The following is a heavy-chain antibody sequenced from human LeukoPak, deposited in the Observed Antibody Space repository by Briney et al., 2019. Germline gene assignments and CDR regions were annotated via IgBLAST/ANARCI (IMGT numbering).Heavy chain of an antibody. CDR2: ISGSGGST. Sequence: PGGSLRLSFAASGFTFSSYAMSWVRQAPGKGLEWVSAISGSGGSTYYADSVKGRFTISRDNSKNTLYLQMNSLRAEDTAVYYCAKDQAGSYAFDYWGQGTLVTVSS. CDR1: GFTFSSYA. V-gene: IGHV3-23*01. D-gene: IGHD1-26*01. J-gene: IGHJ4*02. CDR3: AKDQAGSYAFDY.